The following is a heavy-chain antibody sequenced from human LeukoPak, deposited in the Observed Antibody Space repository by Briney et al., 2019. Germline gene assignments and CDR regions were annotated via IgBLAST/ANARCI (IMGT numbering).Heavy chain of an antibody. CDR2: INPNTGGT. D-gene: IGHD6-19*01. CDR1: GCTFIDYY. J-gene: IGHJ4*02. V-gene: IGHV1-2*04. CDR3: ATDGGTRGAVAGYFDY. Sequence: GASVKVSCKASGCTFIDYYVHWVRQAPGQGLEWMGYINPNTGGTNFAQKFQGWVTMTRDTSISTAYMELSRLKSDDTAVYYCATDGGTRGAVAGYFDYWGQGTLVTVSS.